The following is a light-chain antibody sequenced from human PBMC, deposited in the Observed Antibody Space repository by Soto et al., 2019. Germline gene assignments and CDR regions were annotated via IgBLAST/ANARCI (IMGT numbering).Light chain of an antibody. CDR3: QQSYSTPPWT. J-gene: IGKJ3*01. V-gene: IGKV1-39*01. CDR1: QSISSY. Sequence: DIQMTQSPSSLSASVGDRVTITCRASQSISSYLNWYQQKPGKAPKLLIYAASSLQSGVPSRFSSSGSGTDFTLTISSLQPEDFATYYCQQSYSTPPWTFGPGTKVDIK. CDR2: AAS.